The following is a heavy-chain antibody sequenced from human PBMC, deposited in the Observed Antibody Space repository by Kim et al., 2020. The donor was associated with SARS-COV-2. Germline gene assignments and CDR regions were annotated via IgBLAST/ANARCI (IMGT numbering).Heavy chain of an antibody. J-gene: IGHJ6*02. V-gene: IGHV3-21*01. Sequence: YADSGKGRFTISRDNAKNSLYLQMNSLRAEDTAVYYCAREFKNYRGGMDVWGQGTTVTVSS. D-gene: IGHD1-7*01. CDR3: AREFKNYRGGMDV.